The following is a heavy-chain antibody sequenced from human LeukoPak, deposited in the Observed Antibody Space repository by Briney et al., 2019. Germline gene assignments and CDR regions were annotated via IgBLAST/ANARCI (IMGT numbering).Heavy chain of an antibody. Sequence: PSETLSLTCAVYAGSFSGYYWSWIRQPPGKGLEWIGEINHSGSTNYNPSLKSRVTISVDTSKNQFSLKLSSVTAADTAVYYCARGSSQQWLVLGAFDIRGQGTMVTVSS. CDR1: AGSFSGYY. CDR2: INHSGST. CDR3: ARGSSQQWLVLGAFDI. V-gene: IGHV4-34*01. J-gene: IGHJ3*02. D-gene: IGHD6-19*01.